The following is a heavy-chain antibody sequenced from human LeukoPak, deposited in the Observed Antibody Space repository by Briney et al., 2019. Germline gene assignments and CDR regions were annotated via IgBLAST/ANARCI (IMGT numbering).Heavy chain of an antibody. CDR3: ARDYYDSTGDGI. CDR1: GFTLSSHR. CDR2: ISSSTSSSTTI. V-gene: IGHV3-48*01. D-gene: IGHD3-22*01. Sequence: GGSLRLSCAASGFTLSSHRMNWVRQAPGEGLEWVSYISSSTSSSTTIYYADSVKGRFTISRDNAKNSLYLQMNSLRVEDTAVYFCARDYYDSTGDGIWGQGTMVIVSS. J-gene: IGHJ3*02.